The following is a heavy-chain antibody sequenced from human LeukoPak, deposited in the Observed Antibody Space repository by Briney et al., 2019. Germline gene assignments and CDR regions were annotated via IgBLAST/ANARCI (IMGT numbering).Heavy chain of an antibody. CDR3: ARDESLIAAAGRPLDY. D-gene: IGHD6-13*01. J-gene: IGHJ4*02. Sequence: PGRSLRLSCAASGFTFSSYAMHWVRQAPGKGLEWVAVISYDGSNKYYADSVKGRFTISRDNSKNTLYLQMNSLRAEDTAVYYCARDESLIAAAGRPLDYWGQGTLVTVSS. V-gene: IGHV3-30*04. CDR2: ISYDGSNK. CDR1: GFTFSSYA.